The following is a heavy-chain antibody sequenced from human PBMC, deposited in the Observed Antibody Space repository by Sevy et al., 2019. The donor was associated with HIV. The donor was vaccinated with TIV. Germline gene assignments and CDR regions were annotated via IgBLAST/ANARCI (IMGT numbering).Heavy chain of an antibody. V-gene: IGHV4-59*01. CDR3: ARELGAVWTGRYHQYPYSMDV. D-gene: IGHD3-16*01. CDR2: VYYNGAT. Sequence: SETLSLTCTVSGGSLSCYYWSWIRQSPGKGLEWIGYVYYNGATNYNPTLNSRLSLALDTSKNQFSLSLGSVTAADTAVYYCARELGAVWTGRYHQYPYSMDVWGHGTTVTVSS. J-gene: IGHJ6*02. CDR1: GGSLSCYY.